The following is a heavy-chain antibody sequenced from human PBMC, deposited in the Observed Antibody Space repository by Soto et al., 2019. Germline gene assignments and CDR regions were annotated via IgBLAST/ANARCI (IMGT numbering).Heavy chain of an antibody. CDR3: AKDAVYNDGLWLMDH. CDR1: GLPHSSFA. J-gene: IGHJ4*02. D-gene: IGHD2-21*01. CDR2: IYGSGRGI. V-gene: IGHV3-23*05. Sequence: EVQLLESGGGLVQPGGSLRLSCTASGLPHSSFAMMWVRQAPGKGLECVSGIYGSGRGIEYADSVKGRFTISRDNSKNTVYLQMTDLRADDTAVCYCAKDAVYNDGLWLMDHWGQGTQVTVSS.